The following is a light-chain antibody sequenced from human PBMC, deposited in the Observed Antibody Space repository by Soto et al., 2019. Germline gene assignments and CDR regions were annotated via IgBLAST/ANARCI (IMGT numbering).Light chain of an antibody. CDR1: QSVGTY. CDR3: QQYNDWPRT. Sequence: EIVMTQSPATLSVSPGERATLSCRASQSVGTYLAWYQQEPGQAPRLLIYGASTRAAGISPRFSGGGSGTEFTLTISSLPSEDFAVYYCQQYNDWPRTFGQGTKVGIK. CDR2: GAS. V-gene: IGKV3-15*01. J-gene: IGKJ1*01.